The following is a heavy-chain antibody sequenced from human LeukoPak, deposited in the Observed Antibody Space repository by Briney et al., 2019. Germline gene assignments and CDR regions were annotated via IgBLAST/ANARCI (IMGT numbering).Heavy chain of an antibody. CDR2: ISYDGSNK. J-gene: IGHJ5*02. CDR3: ARGEQGSSTSAGSPAGFDP. CDR1: GFTFSSYA. V-gene: IGHV3-30-3*01. Sequence: GGSLRLSCAASGFTFSSYAMHWVRQAPGKGLEWVAVISYDGSNKYYADSVKGRFTISRDNSKNTLYLQMNSLRAEDTAVYYCARGEQGSSTSAGSPAGFDPWGQGTLVTVSS. D-gene: IGHD2-2*01.